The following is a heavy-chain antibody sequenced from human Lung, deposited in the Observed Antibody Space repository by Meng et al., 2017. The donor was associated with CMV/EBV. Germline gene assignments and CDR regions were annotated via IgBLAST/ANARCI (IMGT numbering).Heavy chain of an antibody. J-gene: IGHJ4*02. CDR3: ARDNNWGPDY. D-gene: IGHD7-27*01. V-gene: IGHV1-2*02. CDR2: IHPHRGDT. Sequence: ASXXVSCKASGYTFTAHYFHWVRQAPGQGLEWMGWIHPHRGDTNYAQQFQGRVTLTRDTSINAGYMELTRLTSDDTAVCDCARDNNWGPDYWGQGPLVTVSS. CDR1: GYTFTAHY.